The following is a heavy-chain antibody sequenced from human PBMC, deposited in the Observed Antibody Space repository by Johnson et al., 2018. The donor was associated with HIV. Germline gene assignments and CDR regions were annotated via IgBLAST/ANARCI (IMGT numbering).Heavy chain of an antibody. V-gene: IGHV3-13*01. J-gene: IGHJ3*02. CDR1: RFTFSSND. CDR3: ASEVRGVLDI. CDR2: IGPGGST. D-gene: IGHD3-10*01. Sequence: VQLVESGGGLVQPGGSLRLSCAASRFTFSSNDMHWVRQATGKGLEWVSTIGPGGSTYYADSVKGRFTISRDNSKNTLYLQMNSLRVEDTAVYYCASEVRGVLDIWGQGTMVTVSS.